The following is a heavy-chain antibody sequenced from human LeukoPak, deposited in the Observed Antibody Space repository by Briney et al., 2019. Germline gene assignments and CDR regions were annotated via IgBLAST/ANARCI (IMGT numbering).Heavy chain of an antibody. D-gene: IGHD2-15*01. CDR3: ARVVAATHWVDYYYYMDV. CDR2: INHSGST. CDR1: GGSFSGYY. V-gene: IGHV4-34*01. Sequence: PSETLSLTCAVYGGSFSGYYWSWIRQPPGKGLEWIGEINHSGSTNYNPSLKSRVTISVDTPKNQFSLKLSSVTAADTAVYYCARVVAATHWVDYYYYMDVWGKGTTVTISS. J-gene: IGHJ6*03.